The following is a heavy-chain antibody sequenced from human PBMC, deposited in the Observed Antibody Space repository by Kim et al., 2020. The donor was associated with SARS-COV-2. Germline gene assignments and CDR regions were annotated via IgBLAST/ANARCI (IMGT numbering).Heavy chain of an antibody. CDR3: ARDGLESSGGMDV. CDR1: GFTFSSYA. J-gene: IGHJ6*02. V-gene: IGHV3-30*04. CDR2: ISYDGSNK. Sequence: GGSLRLSCAASGFTFSSYAMHWVRQAPGKGLEWVAVISYDGSNKYYADSVKGRFTISRDNSKNTLYLQMNSLRAEDTAVYYCARDGLESSGGMDVWGQGTTVTVSS. D-gene: IGHD3-16*02.